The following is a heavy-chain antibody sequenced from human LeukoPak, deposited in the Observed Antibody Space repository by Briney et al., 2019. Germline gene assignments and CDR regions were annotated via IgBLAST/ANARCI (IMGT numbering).Heavy chain of an antibody. CDR2: IYYTGST. J-gene: IGHJ4*02. V-gene: IGHV4-59*08. Sequence: SETLSLTCTVSGGSISSYYWSWIRQPPGKGLEWIGYIYYTGSTNYNPSLKSRVTISVDTSKNQFSLKLSSVTAADTAVYYCARAGLETYYGKSYFDYWGQGTLVTVSS. CDR3: ARAGLETYYGKSYFDY. CDR1: GGSISSYY. D-gene: IGHD3-10*01.